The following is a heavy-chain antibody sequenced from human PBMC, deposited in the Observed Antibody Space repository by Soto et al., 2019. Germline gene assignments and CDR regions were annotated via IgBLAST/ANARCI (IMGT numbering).Heavy chain of an antibody. CDR3: ARGHGIAVAGTYNWFDP. CDR1: GGSFSGYY. D-gene: IGHD6-19*01. V-gene: IGHV4-34*01. J-gene: IGHJ5*02. Sequence: SETLSLTCAVYGGSFSGYYWSWIRQPPGKGLEWIGEINHSGSTNYNPSLKSRVTISVDTSKNQFSLRLSSVTAADTAVYYCARGHGIAVAGTYNWFDPWGQGTLVTVSS. CDR2: INHSGST.